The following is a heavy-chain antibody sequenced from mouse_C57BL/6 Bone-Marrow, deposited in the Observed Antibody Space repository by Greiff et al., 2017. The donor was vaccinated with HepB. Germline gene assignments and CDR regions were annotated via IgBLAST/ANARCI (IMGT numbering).Heavy chain of an antibody. V-gene: IGHV1-15*01. J-gene: IGHJ2*01. CDR1: GYTFTDYE. D-gene: IGHD2-5*01. CDR3: TREEAYSNYEGFDY. Sequence: VQLVESGAELVRPGASVTLSCKASGYTFTDYEMHWVKQTPVHGLEWIGAIDPETGGTAYNQKFKGKAILTAAKSSSTAYMGLRSLTSEDSAVYYCTREEAYSNYEGFDYWGQGTTLTVSS. CDR2: IDPETGGT.